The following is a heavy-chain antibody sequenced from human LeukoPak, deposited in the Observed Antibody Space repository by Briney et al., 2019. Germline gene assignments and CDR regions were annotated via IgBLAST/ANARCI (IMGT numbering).Heavy chain of an antibody. J-gene: IGHJ4*02. CDR3: ARDRQYFDY. CDR2: ISSSGSTI. V-gene: IGHV3-48*03. D-gene: IGHD6-6*01. Sequence: GGSLRLSCAAPGFTFSSYEMNWVRQAPGKGLEWVSYISSSGSTIYYADSVKGRFTISRDNAKNSLYLQMNSLRAEDTAVYYCARDRQYFDYWGQGTLVTVSS. CDR1: GFTFSSYE.